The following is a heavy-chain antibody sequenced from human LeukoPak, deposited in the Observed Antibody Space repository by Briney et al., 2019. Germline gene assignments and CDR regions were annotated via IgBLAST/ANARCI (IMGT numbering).Heavy chain of an antibody. J-gene: IGHJ1*01. Sequence: GGSLRLSCAASGFTLSGYAMHWVRQAPGKGLEWVAFIQYDGSNKYGDSMKGRFTISRDNSKNTLYLQMNSLRAEDTAVYYCAKGYSSSWIYFQHWGQGTLVTVSS. CDR3: AKGYSSSWIYFQH. D-gene: IGHD6-13*01. CDR2: IQYDGSNK. CDR1: GFTLSGYA. V-gene: IGHV3-30*02.